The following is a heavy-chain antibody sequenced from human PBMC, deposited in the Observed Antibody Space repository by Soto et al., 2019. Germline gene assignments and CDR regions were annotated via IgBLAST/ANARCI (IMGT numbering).Heavy chain of an antibody. CDR3: ARQRIAAAYNWFDP. CDR1: GGSFSGYY. CDR2: INHSGST. J-gene: IGHJ5*02. V-gene: IGHV4-34*01. Sequence: QVQLQKWGAGLLKPSETLSLTCAVYGGSFSGYYWSWIRQPPGKGLEWIGEINHSGSTNYNPSLKSRVTISVDTAKNQFSLKLSSVTAADTAVYYCARQRIAAAYNWFDPWGQGTLVTVSS. D-gene: IGHD6-13*01.